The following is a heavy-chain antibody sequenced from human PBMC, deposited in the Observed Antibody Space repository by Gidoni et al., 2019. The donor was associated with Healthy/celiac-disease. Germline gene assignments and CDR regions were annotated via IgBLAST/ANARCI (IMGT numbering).Heavy chain of an antibody. CDR3: AKPEMAGGYFDY. V-gene: IGHV3-30*18. CDR2: ISYDGSNK. CDR1: GSTFSSYG. D-gene: IGHD3-10*01. J-gene: IGHJ4*02. Sequence: QVQLVESGGGVVQPGRSLRLSCAASGSTFSSYGMHWVRQAPGKGLEWVAVISYDGSNKYYADSVKGRFTISRDNSKNTLYLQMNSLRAEDTAVYYCAKPEMAGGYFDYWGQGTLVTVSS.